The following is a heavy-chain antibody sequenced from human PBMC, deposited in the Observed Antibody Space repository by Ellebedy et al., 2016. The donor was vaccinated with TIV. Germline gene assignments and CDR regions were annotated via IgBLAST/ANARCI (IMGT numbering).Heavy chain of an antibody. CDR3: ARVLTSGSAFDI. CDR2: IYYSGST. J-gene: IGHJ3*02. V-gene: IGHV4-59*01. D-gene: IGHD3-10*01. CDR1: GGSISSYY. Sequence: MPSETLSLTCTVSGGSISSYYWSWIRQPPGKGLEWIGYIYYSGSTNYNPSLKSRVTISVDTSKNQFSLKLSSVTAADTAVYYCARVLTSGSAFDIWGQGTMVTVSS.